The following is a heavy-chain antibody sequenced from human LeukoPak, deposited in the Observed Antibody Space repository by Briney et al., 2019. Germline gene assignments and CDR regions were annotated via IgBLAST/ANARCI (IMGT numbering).Heavy chain of an antibody. CDR1: GFTFSIYA. CDR3: AKDPNSYDSSGYPPLFDY. V-gene: IGHV3-23*01. Sequence: GGSLRLSCEASGFTFSIYAMSWVRQAPGKGLEGVSAMSGRGGSTYYADYVKGRYTISRDNSKNTLYLHMNSLRAEETAVYYCAKDPNSYDSSGYPPLFDYWGQGTLVTVSS. CDR2: MSGRGGST. J-gene: IGHJ4*02. D-gene: IGHD3-22*01.